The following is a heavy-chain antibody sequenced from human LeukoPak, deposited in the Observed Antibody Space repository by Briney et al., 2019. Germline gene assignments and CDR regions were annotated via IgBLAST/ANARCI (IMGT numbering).Heavy chain of an antibody. CDR3: AGTPVLMVYATFDY. CDR1: GGTFSSYA. J-gene: IGHJ4*02. V-gene: IGHV1-69*05. D-gene: IGHD2-8*01. CDR2: IIPIFGTA. Sequence: ASVKVSCKASGGTFSSYAISWVRQAPGQGLEWMGGIIPIFGTANYAQKFRGRVTITTDESTSTAYMELSSLRSEDTAVYYCAGTPVLMVYATFDYWGQGTLVTVSS.